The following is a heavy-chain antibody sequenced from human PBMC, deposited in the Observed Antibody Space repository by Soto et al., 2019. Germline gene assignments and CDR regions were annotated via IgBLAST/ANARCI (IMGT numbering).Heavy chain of an antibody. V-gene: IGHV4-59*01. CDR3: ARDIYYDFWSGHYGMDV. CDR2: IYYSGST. J-gene: IGHJ6*02. Sequence: SETLSLTCTVSGGSISSYYWSWIRQPPGKGLEWIGYIYYSGSTNYNPSLKSRVTISVDTSKNQFSLKLSSVTAADTAVYYCARDIYYDFWSGHYGMDVWGQGTKVTVSS. CDR1: GGSISSYY. D-gene: IGHD3-3*01.